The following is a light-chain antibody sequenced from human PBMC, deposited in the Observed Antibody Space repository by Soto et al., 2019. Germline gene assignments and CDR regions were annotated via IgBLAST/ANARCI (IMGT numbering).Light chain of an antibody. CDR3: QQYSSSTIT. CDR1: QSVSSSY. V-gene: IGKV3-20*01. CDR2: GAS. Sequence: EIVLTQSPGTLSLSPGERATLSFRASQSVSSSYLAWYQQKPGQAPRLLIYGASSRATGIPDRFSGSGSGTDFTLTISRLEPEDFAVYYCQQYSSSTITFGQGTRLEI. J-gene: IGKJ5*01.